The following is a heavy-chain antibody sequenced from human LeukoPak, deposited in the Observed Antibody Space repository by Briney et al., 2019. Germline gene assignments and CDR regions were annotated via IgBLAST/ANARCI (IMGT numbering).Heavy chain of an antibody. Sequence: SETLSLTCTVSGGSISSGDYYWSWIRQPPGKGLEWIGYIYYSGSTYYNPSLKSRVTISVDTCKNQFSLKLSSVTAADTAVYYCAGESRPMVRGVIIGDAFDIWGQGTMVTVSS. CDR1: GGSISSGDYY. CDR3: AGESRPMVRGVIIGDAFDI. D-gene: IGHD3-10*01. J-gene: IGHJ3*02. CDR2: IYYSGST. V-gene: IGHV4-30-4*01.